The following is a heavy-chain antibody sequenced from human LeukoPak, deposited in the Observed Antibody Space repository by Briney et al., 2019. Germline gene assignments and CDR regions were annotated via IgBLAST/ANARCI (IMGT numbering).Heavy chain of an antibody. CDR3: VRRRGYSYDY. CDR1: GFTFISYA. J-gene: IGHJ4*02. D-gene: IGHD5-18*01. CDR2: ISSNGGST. V-gene: IGHV3-64*01. Sequence: GGSLRLSCAASGFTFISYAMDWVRQAPGKGLEYVSGISSNGGSTYYASSVKGRFTISRGNSKTTLDLQMGSLRAEDMAVYYCVRRRGYSYDYWGQGTLVTVSS.